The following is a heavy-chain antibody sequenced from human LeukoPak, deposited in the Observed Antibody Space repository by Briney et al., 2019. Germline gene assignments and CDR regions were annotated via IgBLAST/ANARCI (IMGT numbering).Heavy chain of an antibody. Sequence: SVKVSCKASGGTFSSYTISWVRRAPGQGLEWMGRIIPILGIANYAQKFQGRVTITADKSTSTAYMELSSLRSEDTAVYYCARDLRVAGPSLFDYWGQGTLVTVSS. CDR1: GGTFSSYT. V-gene: IGHV1-69*04. CDR2: IIPILGIA. D-gene: IGHD6-19*01. CDR3: ARDLRVAGPSLFDY. J-gene: IGHJ4*02.